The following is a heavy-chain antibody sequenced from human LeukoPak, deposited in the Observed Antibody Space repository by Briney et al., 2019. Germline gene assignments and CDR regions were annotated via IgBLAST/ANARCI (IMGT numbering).Heavy chain of an antibody. CDR2: LSSGGTT. CDR1: GSTFSSYA. Sequence: PGGSLRLSCAACGSTFSSYAMRWVRQAPGKGREWVTVLSSGGTTYYADSLKGRFTISRDNTTNTLYLQMSTLRAADTALYYCAKPIPGNGGSCHSFAYWGQGTLVTVSP. D-gene: IGHD2-15*01. V-gene: IGHV3-23*01. CDR3: AKPIPGNGGSCHSFAY. J-gene: IGHJ4*02.